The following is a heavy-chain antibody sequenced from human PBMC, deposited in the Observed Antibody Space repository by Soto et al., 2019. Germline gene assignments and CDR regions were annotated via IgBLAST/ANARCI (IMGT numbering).Heavy chain of an antibody. D-gene: IGHD3-3*01. V-gene: IGHV3-53*04. CDR2: IYSGGYT. CDR3: AGGWRGDAFDI. Sequence: EVQLVESGGGLVQPGGSLRLSCAASGFTVSSNYMSWVRQAPGKGLEWVSVIYSGGYTHYADSVKGRFTISRHNSKNTLSLQMNRLGAEDTAVYFCAGGWRGDAFDIWGQGTMVTVSS. J-gene: IGHJ3*02. CDR1: GFTVSSNY.